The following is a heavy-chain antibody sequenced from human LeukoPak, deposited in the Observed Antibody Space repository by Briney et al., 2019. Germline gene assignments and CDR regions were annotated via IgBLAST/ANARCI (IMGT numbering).Heavy chain of an antibody. CDR1: GYSISNSYY. CDR3: AGGNSLGDYYYIDV. Sequence: PSETLSLTCTVSGYSISNSYYWDWIRQPPGKGLEWIGTIYRSRNTYYNLSLESRVTISVDTSKNRFSLKLSSVTAADTAVYYCAGGNSLGDYYYIDVWGKGTTVTVSS. CDR2: IYRSRNT. J-gene: IGHJ6*03. V-gene: IGHV4-38-2*02. D-gene: IGHD3-16*01.